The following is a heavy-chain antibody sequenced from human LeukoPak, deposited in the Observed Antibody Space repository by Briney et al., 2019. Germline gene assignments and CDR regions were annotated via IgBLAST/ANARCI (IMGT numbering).Heavy chain of an antibody. CDR1: GFTFSSYW. Sequence: GGSLRLSCAASGFTFSSYWMTWVRQAPGKGLEWVANIKQDGSEKYYVDSVKGRFTMSRDNAKNSLYLQMNSLRAEDTAVYYCASEPTFYSGYVPHYFDYWGQGTLVTVSS. V-gene: IGHV3-7*03. CDR3: ASEPTFYSGYVPHYFDY. CDR2: IKQDGSEK. D-gene: IGHD5-12*01. J-gene: IGHJ4*02.